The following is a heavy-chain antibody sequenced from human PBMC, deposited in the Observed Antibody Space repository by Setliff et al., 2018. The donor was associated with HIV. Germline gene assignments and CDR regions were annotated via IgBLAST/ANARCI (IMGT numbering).Heavy chain of an antibody. CDR3: ARVYRLAPYPYYYDNSGHNWFDP. D-gene: IGHD3-22*01. CDR2: IYYSGST. J-gene: IGHJ5*02. Sequence: SETLSLTCTVSGGSISSGGYYWSWIRQHPGKGLEWIGYIYYSGSTYYNPSLKSRVTISVDTSKNQFSLKLSSVTAADTAVYYCARVYRLAPYPYYYDNSGHNWFDPWGQGTLVTVSS. CDR1: GGSISSGGYY. V-gene: IGHV4-31*03.